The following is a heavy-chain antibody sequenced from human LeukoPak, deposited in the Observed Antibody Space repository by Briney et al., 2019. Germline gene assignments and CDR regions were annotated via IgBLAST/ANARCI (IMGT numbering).Heavy chain of an antibody. CDR2: ISTSKTYT. V-gene: IGHV1-18*01. D-gene: IGHD2-2*01. Sequence: ASVKVSCKASGYAFTTFGIMWVRQAPGQGLEWMGWISTSKTYTRYAQKVQGRATLTTDPSTSTAYLELTSLTSDDTPVYFCARASDTSWPFDFWGQGTKVTVSS. J-gene: IGHJ4*02. CDR3: ARASDTSWPFDF. CDR1: GYAFTTFG.